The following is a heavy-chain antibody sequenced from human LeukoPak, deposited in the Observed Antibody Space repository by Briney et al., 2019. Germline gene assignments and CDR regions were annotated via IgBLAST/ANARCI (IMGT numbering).Heavy chain of an antibody. CDR1: GYTFSGYY. Sequence: ASVKVSCKASGYTFSGYYMHWVRQAPGQGLEWMGWINPNSGGTNYAQKFQGRVTMTRDTSISTAYMELSRLRSDDTAVYYCARDLKRGYSQAAGYWGQGTLVTVSS. V-gene: IGHV1-2*02. CDR3: ARDLKRGYSQAAGY. J-gene: IGHJ4*02. D-gene: IGHD5-18*01. CDR2: INPNSGGT.